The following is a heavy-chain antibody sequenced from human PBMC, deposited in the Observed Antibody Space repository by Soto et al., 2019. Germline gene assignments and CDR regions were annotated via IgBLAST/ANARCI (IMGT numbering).Heavy chain of an antibody. CDR3: VKDSYADFHRVLSTAEYFFDY. Sequence: SLRLSCTASGFTFDDYAMHWVRQGPGRGLEWVSGITWNSGKIAYADSVKGRFTIARDDDNSSLYLQMNSLRPEDTALYYCVKDSYADFHRVLSTAEYFFDYWGHGTLVTVSS. J-gene: IGHJ4*01. V-gene: IGHV3-9*01. D-gene: IGHD2-15*01. CDR1: GFTFDDYA. CDR2: ITWNSGKI.